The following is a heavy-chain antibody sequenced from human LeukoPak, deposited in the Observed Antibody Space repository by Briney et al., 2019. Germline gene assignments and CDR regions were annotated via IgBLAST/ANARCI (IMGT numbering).Heavy chain of an antibody. CDR2: IYSGGST. V-gene: IGHV3-53*01. D-gene: IGHD4-11*01. CDR3: ARGPTTVTSHDVDC. CDR1: GFTVSSNY. Sequence: GGSLRLSCAASGFTVSSNYMSWVRQAPGKGLEWVSVIYSGGSTYYADSVKGRFTISRDNSKNTLYLQMNSLRAEDTAVYYCARGPTTVTSHDVDCWGQGTLVTVSS. J-gene: IGHJ4*02.